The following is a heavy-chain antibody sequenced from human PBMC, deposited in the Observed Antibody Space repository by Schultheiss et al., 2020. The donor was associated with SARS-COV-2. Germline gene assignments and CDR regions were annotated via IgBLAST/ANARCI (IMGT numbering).Heavy chain of an antibody. V-gene: IGHV3-23*01. CDR1: EFTFNYYA. J-gene: IGHJ3*02. D-gene: IGHD1-26*01. Sequence: GESLKISCAASEFTFNYYAMHWVRQAPGKGLEWVSAISGSGGSTYYADSVKGRFTISRDNSKNTLYLQMNSLRAEDTAVYYCAKRENGATLDAFDIWGQGTMVTVSS. CDR3: AKRENGATLDAFDI. CDR2: ISGSGGST.